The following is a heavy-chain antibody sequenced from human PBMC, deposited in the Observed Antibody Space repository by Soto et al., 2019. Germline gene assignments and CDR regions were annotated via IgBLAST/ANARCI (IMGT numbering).Heavy chain of an antibody. D-gene: IGHD3-10*01. CDR1: GYTFTTYA. V-gene: IGHV1-3*01. CDR2: INAGNGNT. J-gene: IGHJ4*02. Sequence: ASVKGSCKASGYTFTTYAMHCVRQAPGQRLEWMGWINAGNGNTKYSQKFQGRFTISRDNSKNTLYLQMNSLRAEDTAVYYCAKDQGGILWFPMWYFDYWGQGTLVTVSS. CDR3: AKDQGGILWFPMWYFDY.